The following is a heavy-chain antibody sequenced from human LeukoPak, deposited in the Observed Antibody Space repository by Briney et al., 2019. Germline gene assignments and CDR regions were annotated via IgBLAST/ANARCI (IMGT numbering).Heavy chain of an antibody. V-gene: IGHV1-2*02. CDR2: INPNSGGT. CDR1: GYTFTGYY. Sequence: ASVKVSCKASGYTFTGYYTHWVRQAPGQGLEWMGWINPNSGGTNYAQKFQGRVTMARDTSISTAYMELSRLRFDDTAVFYCARAHAIGYEGTTWASDYWGQGTLVTVSS. D-gene: IGHD1-7*01. J-gene: IGHJ4*02. CDR3: ARAHAIGYEGTTWASDY.